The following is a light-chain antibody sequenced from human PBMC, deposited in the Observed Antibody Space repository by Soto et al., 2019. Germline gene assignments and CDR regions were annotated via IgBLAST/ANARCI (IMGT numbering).Light chain of an antibody. Sequence: DIQMTQSPSSLSASVGDRVTITCRASESIRDALGWYQQKPGKAPKLLIYTASSVQSGVPSRFSGSGSGTDFTLTTSRLQPEDFATYYCLQHNSYPQTFGQGTKVEIK. CDR2: TAS. J-gene: IGKJ1*01. CDR3: LQHNSYPQT. CDR1: ESIRDA. V-gene: IGKV1-17*01.